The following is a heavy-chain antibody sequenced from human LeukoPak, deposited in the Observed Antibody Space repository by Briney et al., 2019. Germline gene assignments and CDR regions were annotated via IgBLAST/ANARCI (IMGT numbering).Heavy chain of an antibody. V-gene: IGHV4-39*07. Sequence: SETLSLTCTVPGGSISSSSYYWGWLRQPPGKGLEWIGSIYYSGSTYYNPSLKSRVTISVDTSKNQFSLKLSSVTAADTAVYYCARESRGVDYWGQGTLVTVSS. J-gene: IGHJ4*02. CDR3: ARESRGVDY. D-gene: IGHD3-10*01. CDR1: GGSISSSSYY. CDR2: IYYSGST.